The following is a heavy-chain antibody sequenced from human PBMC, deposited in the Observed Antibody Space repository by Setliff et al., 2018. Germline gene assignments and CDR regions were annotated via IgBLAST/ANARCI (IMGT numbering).Heavy chain of an antibody. D-gene: IGHD2-21*02. Sequence: GGSLRLSCAASGFTFSTYSMNWVRQAPGRGLEWVSSISSSSSYIFYAESLKGRFTISRDNAKNSLYLQINSLRADDTAVYYCARDLNVDDCGGDCHLPFYYWGQGVLVTVSS. CDR3: ARDLNVDDCGGDCHLPFYY. J-gene: IGHJ4*02. CDR2: ISSSSSYI. CDR1: GFTFSTYS. V-gene: IGHV3-21*01.